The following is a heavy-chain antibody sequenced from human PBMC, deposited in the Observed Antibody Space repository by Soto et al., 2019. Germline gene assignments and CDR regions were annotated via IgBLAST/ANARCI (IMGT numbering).Heavy chain of an antibody. J-gene: IGHJ4*02. V-gene: IGHV4-30-4*01. CDR3: ATVPPYRTGFGGFDC. Sequence: QVQLQESGPGLVKPSQTLSLTCIVSGGSVSSDNYYWSWIRQSPGKGLEWIGYIYYTGSTYYNPSLKSRVTTSVDTSQNQFSLELTSVTAADTAVYFCATVPPYRTGFGGFDCWGQGTLVTVSS. CDR1: GGSVSSDNYY. CDR2: IYYTGST. D-gene: IGHD6-19*01.